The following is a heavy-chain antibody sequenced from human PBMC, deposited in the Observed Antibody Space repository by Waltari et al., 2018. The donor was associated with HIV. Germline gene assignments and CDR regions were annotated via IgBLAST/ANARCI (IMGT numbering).Heavy chain of an antibody. V-gene: IGHV3-23*01. D-gene: IGHD3-22*01. CDR3: AKDGVTMIPFDY. CDR1: GFAFRSYA. Sequence: EVQLLESGGGLVQPGGSLRLSCAASGFAFRSYAMSWVRQAPGKGLEWVAAISGSGGSTYYADSVKGRFTISRDNSKNTLYLQMNSLRAEDTAVYYCAKDGVTMIPFDYWGQGTLVTVSS. J-gene: IGHJ4*02. CDR2: ISGSGGST.